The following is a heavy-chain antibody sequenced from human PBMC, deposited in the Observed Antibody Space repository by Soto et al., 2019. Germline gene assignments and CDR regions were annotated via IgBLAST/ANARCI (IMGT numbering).Heavy chain of an antibody. J-gene: IGHJ3*01. CDR2: ITGNGAVT. CDR1: GLSFDNYA. D-gene: IGHD4-17*01. V-gene: IGHV3-23*01. Sequence: EVQFLESGGGVVRPGGSLRLSCVASGLSFDNYAMTWVRQSPGKGLEWLACITGNGAVTSYTDSVRGRFTISRDNSKNTLYLQMDSLRSYYTAVYYCGKDPNGDYFGTFDFWGQGTTVTVSS. CDR3: GKDPNGDYFGTFDF.